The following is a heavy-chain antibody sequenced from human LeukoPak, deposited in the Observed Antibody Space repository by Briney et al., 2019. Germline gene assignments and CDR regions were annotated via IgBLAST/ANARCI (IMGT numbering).Heavy chain of an antibody. CDR1: GFSSITYW. J-gene: IGHJ4*02. V-gene: IGHV5-51*01. CDR3: ARLYYDNSGYPDY. D-gene: IGHD3-22*01. Sequence: PGESLKISCKGSGFSSITYWIGWVRQTPGKGLEWMGIIYPDDSETRYSPSFQGQVTISADKSISTAYVQWSSLKASDTAMYYCARLYYDNSGYPDYWGQGTLVTVSS. CDR2: IYPDDSET.